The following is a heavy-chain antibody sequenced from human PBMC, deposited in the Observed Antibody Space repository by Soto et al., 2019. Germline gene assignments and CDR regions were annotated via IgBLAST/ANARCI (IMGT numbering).Heavy chain of an antibody. CDR1: GFTFNNYA. CDR3: AKGSGGSGSSSIYDY. J-gene: IGHJ4*02. CDR2: ISGSADTT. D-gene: IGHD3-10*01. V-gene: IGHV3-23*01. Sequence: AGGSLRLSCAASGFTFNNYAMTWVRQAPGKGLKWVSRISGSADTTHYADSVKGRFTISRDNSKNTLFLRMNSLRAEDTAVYYCAKGSGGSGSSSIYDYWGRGTLVTVSS.